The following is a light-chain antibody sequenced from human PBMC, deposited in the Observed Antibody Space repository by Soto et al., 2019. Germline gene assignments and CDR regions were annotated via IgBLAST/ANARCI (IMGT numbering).Light chain of an antibody. CDR2: GAS. Sequence: IQLTQSPSSLSASVGDRVTITCRASQGVRSYLAWYQQKPGQAPKLLIYGASTLESGVPSRFSGSGSGTDFTLTISNLQPEDFASYYCQQRNSYPSITVGPGTTVDVK. J-gene: IGKJ3*01. V-gene: IGKV1-9*01. CDR1: QGVRSY. CDR3: QQRNSYPSIT.